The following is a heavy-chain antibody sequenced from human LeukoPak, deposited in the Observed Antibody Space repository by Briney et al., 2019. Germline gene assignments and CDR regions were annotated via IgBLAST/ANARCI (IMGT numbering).Heavy chain of an antibody. V-gene: IGHV3-64*01. CDR1: GFTFSSYA. D-gene: IGHD6-19*01. CDR3: TKDRTSSGWAP. CDR2: ISSNGGST. J-gene: IGHJ5*02. Sequence: GGSLRLSCAASGFTFSSYAMHWVRQAPGKGLEYVSAISSNGGSTYYANSVKGKFTSSRDNSKNTLYLQMNSLRAEDTAVYYCTKDRTSSGWAPWGQGTLVTVSS.